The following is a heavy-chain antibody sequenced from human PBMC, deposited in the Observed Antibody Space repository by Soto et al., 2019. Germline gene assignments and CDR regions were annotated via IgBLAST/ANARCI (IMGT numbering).Heavy chain of an antibody. CDR3: ARAFDDSSGYYGGLGY. V-gene: IGHV4-30-4*01. Sequence: SETLSLTCTVSGGSISSGDYYWSWIRQPPWKGLEWIGYIYYSGSTYYNPSLKNRITISVDTPKNQLSLKLSSVTAADTAVYYCARAFDDSSGYYGGLGYWGQGXLVTVYS. CDR1: GGSISSGDYY. CDR2: IYYSGST. J-gene: IGHJ4*02. D-gene: IGHD3-22*01.